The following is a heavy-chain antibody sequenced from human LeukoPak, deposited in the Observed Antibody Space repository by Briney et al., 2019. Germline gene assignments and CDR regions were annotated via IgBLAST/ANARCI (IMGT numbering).Heavy chain of an antibody. D-gene: IGHD6-13*01. CDR1: GGSFSGYH. Sequence: SETLSLTCAVYGGSFSGYHWSWIRQPPGKGLEWIGEINHSGGTNYNPSLKSRVTISVDTSKNQFSLKLNSVTAADTAVYYCARGRSAAGYYFDYWGQGTLVTVSS. V-gene: IGHV4-34*01. J-gene: IGHJ4*02. CDR2: INHSGGT. CDR3: ARGRSAAGYYFDY.